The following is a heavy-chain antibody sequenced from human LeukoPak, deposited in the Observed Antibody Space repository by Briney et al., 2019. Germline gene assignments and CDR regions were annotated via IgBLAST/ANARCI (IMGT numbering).Heavy chain of an antibody. V-gene: IGHV3-23*01. CDR3: ARDDYGDSGPLFDY. J-gene: IGHJ4*02. D-gene: IGHD4-17*01. CDR2: ISDSIGST. CDR1: GFTFSSYA. Sequence: GGSLRLSCAASGFTFSSYAMSWVRQAPGKGLEWVSGISDSIGSTYYADSVKGRFTISRDNSKNTLYLQMDSLRAEDTAVYYCARDDYGDSGPLFDYWGQGTLVTVSS.